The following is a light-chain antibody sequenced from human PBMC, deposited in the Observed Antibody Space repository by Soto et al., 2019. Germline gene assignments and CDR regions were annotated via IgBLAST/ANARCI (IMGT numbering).Light chain of an antibody. CDR1: HSVNTY. CDR3: QQRSNWPRRT. CDR2: DAS. Sequence: IVLTQSPATLSLSPGERATLSCRASHSVNTYLAWYQQKPGQPPRLLIYDASNRATGIPARFSGSGSGTDFTLTISSLEPEDSALYYCQQRSNWPRRTFGGGTKVEIK. V-gene: IGKV3-11*01. J-gene: IGKJ4*01.